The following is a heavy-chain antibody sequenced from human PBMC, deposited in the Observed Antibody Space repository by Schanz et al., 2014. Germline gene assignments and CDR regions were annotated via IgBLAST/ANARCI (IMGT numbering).Heavy chain of an antibody. CDR2: IKQDGSEK. D-gene: IGHD3-10*01. J-gene: IGHJ4*02. CDR3: ARDNYYGSGSCAY. Sequence: EVQLVESGGGLVQPGGSLRLSCGGSGFTFSKYWMNWVRQAPGKGLEWVANIKQDGSEKYYVDAVKGRFTISRDNAKNSMYLHMKSLRGEDTAVYYCARDNYYGSGSCAYWGQGTLVTVSS. CDR1: GFTFSKYW. V-gene: IGHV3-7*04.